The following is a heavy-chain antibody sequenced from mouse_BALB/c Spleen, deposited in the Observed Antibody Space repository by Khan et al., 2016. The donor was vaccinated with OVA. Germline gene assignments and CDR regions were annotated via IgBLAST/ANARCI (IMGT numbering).Heavy chain of an antibody. J-gene: IGHJ2*01. Sequence: EVELVESGGGLVQPGGSRKLSCAASGFTFSRFGMHWARQAPEKGLEWVAYISSGSSTIYYADTVKGRFTISRDNPKNTLFLQMTSLRSEDTAMYYCARDSNFDYGGQGTTLTVAS. CDR1: GFTFSRFG. CDR2: ISSGSSTI. V-gene: IGHV5-17*02. CDR3: ARDSNFDY.